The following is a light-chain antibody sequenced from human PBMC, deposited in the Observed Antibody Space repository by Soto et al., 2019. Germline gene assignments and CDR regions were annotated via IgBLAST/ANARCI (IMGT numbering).Light chain of an antibody. CDR3: QQYNNWPTWT. V-gene: IGKV3-15*01. Sequence: EILMCPCPPALSVAPGERGTASCRASQSVSSNLAWYQQKPGQAPRLLIYGASTRATGIPARFSGSGSGTEFTLTISSLQSEDFAVYYCQQYNNWPTWTFGQGTKVDIK. J-gene: IGKJ1*01. CDR2: GAS. CDR1: QSVSSN.